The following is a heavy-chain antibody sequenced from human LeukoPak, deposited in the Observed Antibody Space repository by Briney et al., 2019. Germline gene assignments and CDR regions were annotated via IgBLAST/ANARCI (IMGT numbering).Heavy chain of an antibody. V-gene: IGHV3-21*01. J-gene: IGHJ4*02. CDR1: GFTFSSYS. D-gene: IGHD4-17*01. Sequence: GGSLRLSCAASGFTFSSYSMNWVRQAPGKGLEWVSSISSSSSCIYYADSVKGRFTISRDNAKNSLYLQMNSLRAEDTAVYYCARVGPGGWVHYGDPEDWGQGTLVTVSS. CDR3: ARVGPGGWVHYGDPED. CDR2: ISSSSSCI.